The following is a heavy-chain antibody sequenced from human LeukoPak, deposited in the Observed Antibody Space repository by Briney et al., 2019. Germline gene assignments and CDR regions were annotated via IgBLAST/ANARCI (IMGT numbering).Heavy chain of an antibody. V-gene: IGHV4-34*01. D-gene: IGHD3-10*01. CDR2: INHSGST. J-gene: IGHJ4*02. CDR3: ARAYYYGSGSYGLDY. CDR1: GGSFSGYY. Sequence: SETLSLTCAVYGGSFSGYYWSWIRQPPGKGLEWIGEINHSGSTNYNPSLKSRVTISVDTSKNQFSLKLSSVTAADTAVYYCARAYYYGSGSYGLDYWGQGTLITVSS.